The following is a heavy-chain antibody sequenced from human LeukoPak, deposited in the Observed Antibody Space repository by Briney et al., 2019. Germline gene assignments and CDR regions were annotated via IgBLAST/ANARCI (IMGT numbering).Heavy chain of an antibody. D-gene: IGHD3-22*01. CDR1: GFTFSSYA. J-gene: IGHJ4*02. V-gene: IGHV3-30*04. CDR2: ISYDGSNK. Sequence: PGRSLRLSCAATGFTFSSYAMHWVRQAPGKGREWVAVISYDGSNKYYADSVKGRFTISRDNSKNTLYLQMNSLRAEDTAVYYCAREPVVYDSSGYFDYWGQGTLVTVYS. CDR3: AREPVVYDSSGYFDY.